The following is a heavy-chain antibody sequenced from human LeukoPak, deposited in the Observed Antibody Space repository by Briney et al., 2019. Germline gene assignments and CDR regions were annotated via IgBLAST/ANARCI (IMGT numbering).Heavy chain of an antibody. CDR2: ISGYNGNT. D-gene: IGHD4-17*01. CDR3: ATHYGDNGGFDY. V-gene: IGHV1-18*01. CDR1: GYTFTRYG. Sequence: ASVKVSCKASGYTFTRYGISWVRQAPGQGLEWMGWISGYNGNTNYAQKLQGRVTMTTDTSTSTAHMELRSLRSDDTAVYYCATHYGDNGGFDYWGQGTLVTVSS. J-gene: IGHJ4*02.